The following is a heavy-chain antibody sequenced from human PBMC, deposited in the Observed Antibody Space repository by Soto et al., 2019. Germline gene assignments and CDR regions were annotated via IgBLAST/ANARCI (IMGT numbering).Heavy chain of an antibody. CDR2: IYYSGRT. D-gene: IGHD2-15*01. J-gene: IGHJ3*02. Sequence: LSETLTLTCTVSGDSFSSGSYYWGWIRQPPGKGLEWIVNIYYSGRTYYNPSLKSRVTISVDTSKNQFSLKLSSVTAADTAVYYCARLQGGAFDTWGQGSMVTVSS. V-gene: IGHV4-39*01. CDR1: GDSFSSGSYY. CDR3: ARLQGGAFDT.